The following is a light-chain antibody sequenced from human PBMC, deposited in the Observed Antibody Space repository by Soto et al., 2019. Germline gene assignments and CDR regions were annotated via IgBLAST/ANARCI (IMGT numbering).Light chain of an antibody. CDR1: IGHSNYA. CDR3: QTWGTGIRV. J-gene: IGLJ1*01. CDR2: VNSDGSH. V-gene: IGLV4-69*01. Sequence: QLVLTQSPSASASLGASVKLTCTLSIGHSNYAIAWHQQPEKGPRYLMKVNSDGSHRKGDGIPDRFSGSSSGAQRYLTISSLQSEDEADYYCQTWGTGIRVFGTGTKVTVL.